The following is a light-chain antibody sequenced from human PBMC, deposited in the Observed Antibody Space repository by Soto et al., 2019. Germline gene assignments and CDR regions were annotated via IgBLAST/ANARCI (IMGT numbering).Light chain of an antibody. CDR3: QQSYSMPWT. CDR1: QSSSNY. V-gene: IGKV1-39*01. Sequence: DIQMTQSPSSLSASVGDRVTITCRASQSSSNYLNWYQQKPGKAPKLLIYAASSLQSGVPSRFSGSGSGTDFTLTISSLQPDDFATYYCQQSYSMPWTFGQGTKVAIK. J-gene: IGKJ1*01. CDR2: AAS.